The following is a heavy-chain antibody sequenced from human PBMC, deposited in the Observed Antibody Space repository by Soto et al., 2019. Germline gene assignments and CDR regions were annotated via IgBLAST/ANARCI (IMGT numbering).Heavy chain of an antibody. V-gene: IGHV4-34*01. J-gene: IGHJ4*02. CDR1: GGSFSGYY. CDR2: INHSGST. Sequence: QVQLQQWGAGLLKPSETLSLTCAVYGGSFSGYYWSWIRQPPGKGLEWIWEINHSGSTNYNPSLTSRVTRSVDTSKNHLSLKLSSVTAADTAVYYCAREEDCSGGSCSDYWGQGTLVTVSS. D-gene: IGHD2-15*01. CDR3: AREEDCSGGSCSDY.